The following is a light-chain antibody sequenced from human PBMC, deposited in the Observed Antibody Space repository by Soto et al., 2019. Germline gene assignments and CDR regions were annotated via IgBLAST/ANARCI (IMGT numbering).Light chain of an antibody. V-gene: IGLV2-14*01. CDR1: NSDVGGYDY. CDR3: SSYTDSASRV. J-gene: IGLJ1*01. CDR2: EVN. Sequence: QSALTQPASVSGSPGXXXXXXXTGTNSDVGGYDYVSWYQQYPGKAPKVIIYEVNKRPSGISNRFSGSKSGNMASLTISGLQAVDEADYYCSSYTDSASRVFGTGTKLTVL.